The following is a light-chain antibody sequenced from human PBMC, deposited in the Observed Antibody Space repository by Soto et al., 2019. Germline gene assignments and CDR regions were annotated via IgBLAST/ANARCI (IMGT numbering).Light chain of an antibody. J-gene: IGLJ1*01. CDR3: CSYAGSYTFEV. Sequence: QSVLTQPRSVSGSPGQSVTISCTGTSSDVGGYNYVSWYQQHPGKAPKLMIYDVSKRPSGVPDRFSGSKSGNTASLTISGLQAEDEAYYYCCSYAGSYTFEVFGTGTKVTVL. V-gene: IGLV2-11*01. CDR2: DVS. CDR1: SSDVGGYNY.